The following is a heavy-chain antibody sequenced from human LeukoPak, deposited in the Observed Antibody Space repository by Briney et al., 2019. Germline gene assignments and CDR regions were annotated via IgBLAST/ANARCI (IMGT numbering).Heavy chain of an antibody. CDR3: ARDGEWGYSYGSWGHYYYYYYGMDV. D-gene: IGHD5-18*01. V-gene: IGHV3-48*01. Sequence: PGGSLRLSCAASGFTFSSYSLNWVRQAPGKGLERVSYISPSTIYYTDSVKGRFTISRDNAKNSPYLQMNSLRAEDTAVYYCARDGEWGYSYGSWGHYYYYYYGMDVWGQGTTVTVSS. J-gene: IGHJ6*02. CDR2: ISPSTI. CDR1: GFTFSSYS.